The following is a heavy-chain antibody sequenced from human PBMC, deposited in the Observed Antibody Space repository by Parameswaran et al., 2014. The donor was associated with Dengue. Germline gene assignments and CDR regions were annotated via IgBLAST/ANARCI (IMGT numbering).Heavy chain of an antibody. D-gene: IGHD2-21*02. V-gene: IGHV3-21*01. CDR2: ISSTSLYI. CDR3: VRDGSSCGGDCYSEEFDP. Sequence: WIRQPPGKGLEWVSSISSTSLYIHYADSVKGRFTISRDNAKNSLYLQMNSLRAEDTAVYYCVRDGSSCGGDCYSEEFDPWGQGTLVTVSS. J-gene: IGHJ5*02.